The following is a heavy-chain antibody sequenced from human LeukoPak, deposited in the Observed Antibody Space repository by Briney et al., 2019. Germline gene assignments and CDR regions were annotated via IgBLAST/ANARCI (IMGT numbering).Heavy chain of an antibody. V-gene: IGHV1-18*01. J-gene: IGHJ4*02. D-gene: IGHD5-18*01. CDR3: ARGYSYGYGPLDY. CDR2: ISTDNGNT. Sequence: GSSVKVSCKTSGGTFSTYAISWVRQAPGQGLEWMGWISTDNGNTDYAQNVQGRVTMTTDTSTSTAYMELRSLRSDDTAVYYCARGYSYGYGPLDYWGQGTLVTVSS. CDR1: GGTFSTYA.